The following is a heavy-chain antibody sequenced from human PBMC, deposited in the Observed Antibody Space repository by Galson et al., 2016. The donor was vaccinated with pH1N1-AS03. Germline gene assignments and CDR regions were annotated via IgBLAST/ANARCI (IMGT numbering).Heavy chain of an antibody. D-gene: IGHD4-23*01. CDR2: INVGDGHT. CDR3: VRFEGGNYLGGYLDY. CDR1: GYSFTSYA. J-gene: IGHJ4*02. V-gene: IGHV1-3*01. Sequence: SVKVSCKASGYSFTSYAIQWVRQAPGQGLEWMGWINVGDGHTKYSQKFQGRVTITRDESTSTAYMELSSLRSEDTALYYCVRFEGGNYLGGYLDYWGQGTLVTVSS.